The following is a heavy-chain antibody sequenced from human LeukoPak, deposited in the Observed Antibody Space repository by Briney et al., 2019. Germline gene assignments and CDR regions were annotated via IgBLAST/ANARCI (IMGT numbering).Heavy chain of an antibody. V-gene: IGHV3-9*01. J-gene: IGHJ3*02. D-gene: IGHD4-17*01. CDR3: AKDNFPTVTPYDAFDI. Sequence: GGSLRLSCAASGFAFDDYAMHWVRQAPGKGLEWVSGISWNSGSIGYADSVKGRFTISRDNAKNSLYLQMNSLRAEDTALYYCAKDNFPTVTPYDAFDIWGQGTMVTVSS. CDR2: ISWNSGSI. CDR1: GFAFDDYA.